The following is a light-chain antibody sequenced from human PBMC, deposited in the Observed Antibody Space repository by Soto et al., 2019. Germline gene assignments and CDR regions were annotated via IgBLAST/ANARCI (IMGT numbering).Light chain of an antibody. J-gene: IGLJ3*02. Sequence: QLVLTQSPSASASLGASVKLTCTLSSGHSSYAIAWHQQQPEKGPRYLMKLNSDGSHSKGDGIPDRFSGSSSGAERYLTISSLQSEDEAEYYCQTWVTGIQVFGGGTQLTVL. CDR1: SGHSSYA. CDR2: LNSDGSH. V-gene: IGLV4-69*01. CDR3: QTWVTGIQV.